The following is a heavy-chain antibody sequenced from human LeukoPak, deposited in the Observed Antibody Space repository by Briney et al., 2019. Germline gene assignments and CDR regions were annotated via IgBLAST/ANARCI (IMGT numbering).Heavy chain of an antibody. D-gene: IGHD6-19*01. J-gene: IGHJ4*02. CDR3: AKVRAPSGWFNSDY. V-gene: IGHV3-23*01. Sequence: GGSLRLSCAASGFTFSNYVMSWVRQAPGKGLEGVSGISGSGDSTYYADSVKGRFTISRDNSKNTLYLQMTSLRVEDTAAYYCAKVRAPSGWFNSDYWGQGTLVTVCS. CDR2: ISGSGDST. CDR1: GFTFSNYV.